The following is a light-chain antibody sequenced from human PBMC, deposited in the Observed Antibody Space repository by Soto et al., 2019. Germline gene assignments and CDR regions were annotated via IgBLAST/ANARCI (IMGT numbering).Light chain of an antibody. CDR3: QLWGTGMHVV. CDR1: SGHSSYA. CDR2: LNSDGSH. Sequence: QLVLTQSPSASASLGASVKLTCTLSSGHSSYAIAWHQQQPEKGPRYLMKLNSDGSHSKGDGIPDRFSGSSSGAERYLTISSLQSEDEADYSRQLWGTGMHVVFGGGTKVTVL. J-gene: IGLJ2*01. V-gene: IGLV4-69*01.